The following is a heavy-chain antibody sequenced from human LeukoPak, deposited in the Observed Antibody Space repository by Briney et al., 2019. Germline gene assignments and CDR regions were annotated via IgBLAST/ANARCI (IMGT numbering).Heavy chain of an antibody. CDR1: GGSISSSSYY. CDR2: INHSGST. CDR3: ARDRLYYYGSEYYYYYMDV. V-gene: IGHV4-39*07. Sequence: SETLSLTCTVSGGSISSSSYYWGWIRQPPGKGLEWIGEINHSGSTNYNPSLKSRVTISVDTSKNQFSLKLSSVTAADTAVYYCARDRLYYYGSEYYYYYMDVWGKGTTVTVSS. J-gene: IGHJ6*03. D-gene: IGHD3-10*01.